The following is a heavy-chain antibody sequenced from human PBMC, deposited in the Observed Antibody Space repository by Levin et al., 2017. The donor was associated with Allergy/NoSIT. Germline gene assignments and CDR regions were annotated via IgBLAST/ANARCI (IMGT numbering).Heavy chain of an antibody. J-gene: IGHJ4*02. CDR3: AKDKSSRGYSYGLGIDD. D-gene: IGHD5-18*01. CDR2: ISWDGDRT. V-gene: IGHV3-43*01. Sequence: GGSLRLSCVASGFKFDDYTLEWVRQRPGKGLEWVSHISWDGDRTYYADSVKGRFTISRDSNKNSLYLQMNSLRTDDSAVYYCAKDKSSRGYSYGLGIDDWGQGTLVSVSS. CDR1: GFKFDDYT.